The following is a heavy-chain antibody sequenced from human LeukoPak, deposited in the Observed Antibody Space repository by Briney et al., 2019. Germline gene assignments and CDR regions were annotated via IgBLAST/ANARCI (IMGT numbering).Heavy chain of an antibody. CDR1: GGSFSGYY. Sequence: PSETLSLTCAVYGGSFSGYYWGWIRQPPGKGLEWIGSIYYSGSTYYNPSLKSRVTISVDTSENQFSLKLSSVTAADTAVYYCARHVPPAAMWRINWFDPWGQGTLVTVSS. CDR3: ARHVPPAAMWRINWFDP. D-gene: IGHD2-2*01. J-gene: IGHJ5*02. CDR2: IYYSGST. V-gene: IGHV4-39*01.